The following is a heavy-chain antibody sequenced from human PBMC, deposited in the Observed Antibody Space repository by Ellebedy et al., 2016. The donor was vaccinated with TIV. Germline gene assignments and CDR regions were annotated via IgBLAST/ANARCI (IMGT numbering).Heavy chain of an antibody. Sequence: AASVKVSCKASGGTFSSYAISWVRQAPGQGLEWMGGIIPIFGTANYAQKFQGRVTITADESTSTAYMELSSLRSEDTAVYYCARAPPRELVIDYWGQGTLVTVSS. V-gene: IGHV1-69*13. J-gene: IGHJ4*02. CDR3: ARAPPRELVIDY. CDR1: GGTFSSYA. D-gene: IGHD1-26*01. CDR2: IIPIFGTA.